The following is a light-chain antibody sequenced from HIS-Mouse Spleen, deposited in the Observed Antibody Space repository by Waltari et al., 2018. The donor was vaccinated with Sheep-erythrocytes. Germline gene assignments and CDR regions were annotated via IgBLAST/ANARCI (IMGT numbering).Light chain of an antibody. J-gene: IGLJ3*02. CDR1: SSDVWSYNL. CDR2: EGS. Sequence: QSALTQPASVSGSPGQSITISCTGTSSDVWSYNLVSWYQQHPGKAPKLMIYEGSKRPSGVSNRFSGSKSGNTASLTISGLQAEDEADYYCCSYAGSSTPWVFGGGNKLTVL. V-gene: IGLV2-23*01. CDR3: CSYAGSSTPWV.